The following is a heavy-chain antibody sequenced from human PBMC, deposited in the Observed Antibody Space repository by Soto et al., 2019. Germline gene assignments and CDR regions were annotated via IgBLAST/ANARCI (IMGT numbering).Heavy chain of an antibody. CDR2: TYPGDSAT. D-gene: IGHD3-16*01. CDR3: AANPLHDPDPLWPY. Sequence: GESLKISCKTSGFAFSNYWVGWVRQMPGKGFEWMGITYPGDSATKYSPSFQGHVTISSDKSTNTAYLQWSSLRPSDTAIYFCAANPLHDPDPLWPYWGQGTLVTVSS. J-gene: IGHJ4*02. V-gene: IGHV5-51*01. CDR1: GFAFSNYW.